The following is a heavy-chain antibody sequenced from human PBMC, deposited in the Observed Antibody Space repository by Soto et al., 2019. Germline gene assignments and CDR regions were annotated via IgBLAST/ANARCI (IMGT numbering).Heavy chain of an antibody. D-gene: IGHD3-3*01. CDR2: IYHSGST. V-gene: IGHV4-38-2*02. Sequence: SETLSLTCTVSGYSISSGYYWGWIRQPPGKGLEWIGSIYHSGSTYYNPSLKSRVTISVDTSKNQFSLKLSSVTAADTAVYYCAVGWSGYYAFDYWGQGTLVTVSS. J-gene: IGHJ4*02. CDR3: AVGWSGYYAFDY. CDR1: GYSISSGYY.